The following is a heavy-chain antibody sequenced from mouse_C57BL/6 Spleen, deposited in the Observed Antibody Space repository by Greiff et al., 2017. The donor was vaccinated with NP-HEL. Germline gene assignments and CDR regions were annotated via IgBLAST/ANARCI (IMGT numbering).Heavy chain of an antibody. CDR3: ARPGREYAMDY. J-gene: IGHJ4*01. Sequence: EVKVVESGGGLVKPGGSLKLSCAASGFTFSDYGMHWVRQAPEKGLEWVAYISSGSSTIYYVDTVKGRFTISRDNAKNTLFLQMTSLRSEDTAMYYCARPGREYAMDYWGQGTSVTVSS. D-gene: IGHD4-1*01. CDR1: GFTFSDYG. V-gene: IGHV5-17*01. CDR2: ISSGSSTI.